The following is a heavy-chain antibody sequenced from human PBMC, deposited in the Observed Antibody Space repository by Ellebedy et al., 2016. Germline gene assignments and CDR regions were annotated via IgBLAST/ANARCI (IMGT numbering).Heavy chain of an antibody. Sequence: GESLKISXKGSGYTFTSYWIGWVRQLPGKGLEWMGIIYPGDSDTRYSPAFQGQVTISADKSISTAYLQWSSLKASDTAMYYCARRRVSDSGSYVFDYWGQGTLVTVSS. D-gene: IGHD1-26*01. J-gene: IGHJ4*02. CDR1: GYTFTSYW. CDR3: ARRRVSDSGSYVFDY. CDR2: IYPGDSDT. V-gene: IGHV5-51*01.